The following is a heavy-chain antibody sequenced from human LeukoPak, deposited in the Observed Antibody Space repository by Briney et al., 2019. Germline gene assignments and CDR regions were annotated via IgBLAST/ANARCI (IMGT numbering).Heavy chain of an antibody. CDR3: ARFGDGYSNQGPNYYYYYYMDV. CDR1: GYTFTSYA. J-gene: IGHJ6*03. CDR2: INAGNGNT. D-gene: IGHD5-24*01. Sequence: ASVKVSCKASGYTFTSYAMHWVRQAPGQRLEWMGWINAGNGNTKYSQEFQGRVTITRDTSASTAYMELSSLRSEDTAVYYCARFGDGYSNQGPNYYYYYYMDVWGKGTTVTISS. V-gene: IGHV1-3*03.